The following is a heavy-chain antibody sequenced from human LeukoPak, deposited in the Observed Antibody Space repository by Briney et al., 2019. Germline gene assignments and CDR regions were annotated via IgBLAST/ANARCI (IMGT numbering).Heavy chain of an antibody. J-gene: IGHJ4*02. V-gene: IGHV3-30*02. D-gene: IGHD1-1*01. CDR1: GFIFSTYG. Sequence: GGSLRLSCAASGFIFSTYGMHWVRQAPGKGLGWVAFIRSDGSDKSYADSVKGRFTISRDNSRNTLYLQMNSLRDEDTAVYYCAKALSGTLAGNFDYWGQGTLVTVSS. CDR2: IRSDGSDK. CDR3: AKALSGTLAGNFDY.